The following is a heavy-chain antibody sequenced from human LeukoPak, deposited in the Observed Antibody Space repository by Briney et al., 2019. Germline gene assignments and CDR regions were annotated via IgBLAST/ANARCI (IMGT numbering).Heavy chain of an antibody. J-gene: IGHJ4*02. Sequence: GGSLRLSCAASGFTISSYGMHWVRQTPGKGLEWVAVISYDGSNKYYADSVKGRFTISRDNSKNTLYLQMNSLRAEDTAVYYCSMGWLQFRVDYWGQGTLVTVSS. CDR1: GFTISSYG. D-gene: IGHD5-24*01. V-gene: IGHV3-30*03. CDR2: ISYDGSNK. CDR3: SMGWLQFRVDY.